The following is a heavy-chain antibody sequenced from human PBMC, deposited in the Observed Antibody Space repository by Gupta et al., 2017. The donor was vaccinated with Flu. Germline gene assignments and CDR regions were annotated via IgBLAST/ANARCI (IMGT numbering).Heavy chain of an antibody. J-gene: IGHJ4*02. CDR3: ARVDWGSVDY. D-gene: IGHD3-16*01. Sequence: MSWVRRAPGKGLEWVANMNQDGSEKFYVDSVKGRFTVSRDNAKNSLYLQMSSLRVEDTAVYYCARVDWGSVDYWGQGTLVTVSS. CDR2: MNQDGSEK. V-gene: IGHV3-7*01.